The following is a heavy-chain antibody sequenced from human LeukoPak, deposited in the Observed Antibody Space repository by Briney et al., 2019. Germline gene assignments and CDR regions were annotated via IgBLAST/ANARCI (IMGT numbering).Heavy chain of an antibody. V-gene: IGHV3-49*04. CDR1: GFTFGDYA. CDR3: TRRITIFGVDQPGAYYYYYMDV. CDR2: IRSKAYGGTT. J-gene: IGHJ6*03. D-gene: IGHD3-3*01. Sequence: GGSLRLSCTASGFTFGDYAMSWVRQAPGKGLEWVGFIRSKAYGGTTEYAASVKGRFTISRDDSKSIAYLQMNSLKTEDTAVYYCTRRITIFGVDQPGAYYYYYMDVWGKGTTVTVSS.